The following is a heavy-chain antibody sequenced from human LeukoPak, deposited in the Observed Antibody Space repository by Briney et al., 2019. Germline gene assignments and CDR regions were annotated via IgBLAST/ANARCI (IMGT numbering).Heavy chain of an antibody. CDR2: MNPNSGNT. J-gene: IGHJ4*02. Sequence: GASVKVSCKASGYTFTSYDINWVRQATGQGLEWMGWMNPNSGNTGYAQKFQGSVTMTRNTSISTAYMELSSLRSEDTAVYYCAGAMDTAMGDYWGQGTLVTVSS. CDR3: AGAMDTAMGDY. CDR1: GYTFTSYD. D-gene: IGHD5-18*01. V-gene: IGHV1-8*01.